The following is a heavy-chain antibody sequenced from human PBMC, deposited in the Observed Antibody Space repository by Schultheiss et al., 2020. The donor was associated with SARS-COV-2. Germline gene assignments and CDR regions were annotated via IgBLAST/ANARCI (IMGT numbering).Heavy chain of an antibody. D-gene: IGHD4-17*01. V-gene: IGHV3-15*05. CDR2: IKSKTDGGTT. CDR3: AREGYGDYADI. J-gene: IGHJ4*02. Sequence: GGSLRLSCAASGFTFSSYAMSWVRQAPGKGLEWVGRIKSKTDGGTTDYAAPVKGRFTISRDNAKNTLYLQMNSLRAEDTAVYYCAREGYGDYADIWGQGTLVTVSS. CDR1: GFTFSSYA.